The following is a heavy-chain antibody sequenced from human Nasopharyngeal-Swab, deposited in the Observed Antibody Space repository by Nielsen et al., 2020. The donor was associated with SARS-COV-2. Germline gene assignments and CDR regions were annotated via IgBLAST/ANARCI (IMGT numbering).Heavy chain of an antibody. CDR3: ASPLWFGELLPASYYYYGMDV. D-gene: IGHD3-10*01. CDR2: IYYSGTT. Sequence: WIRQPPGKGLEWIGSIYYSGTTYYNPSLKSRVTTSVDTSKNQFSLKLSSVTAADTAVYYCASPLWFGELLPASYYYYGMDVWGQGTTVTVSS. V-gene: IGHV4-39*01. J-gene: IGHJ6*02.